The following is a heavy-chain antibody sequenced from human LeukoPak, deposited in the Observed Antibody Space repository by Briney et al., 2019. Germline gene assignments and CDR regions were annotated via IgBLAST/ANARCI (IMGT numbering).Heavy chain of an antibody. V-gene: IGHV3-30-3*01. Sequence: GRSLRLSCAASGFTFSSYAMHWVRQAPGKGLEWVAVISYDGSNKYYADSVKGRFTISRDNSKNTLYLQMNSLRAEDTAVYYCASNYGMDVWGQGTTVTVSS. CDR2: ISYDGSNK. J-gene: IGHJ6*02. CDR1: GFTFSSYA. CDR3: ASNYGMDV.